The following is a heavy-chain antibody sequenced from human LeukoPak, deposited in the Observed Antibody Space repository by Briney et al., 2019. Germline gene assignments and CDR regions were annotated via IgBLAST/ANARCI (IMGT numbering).Heavy chain of an antibody. J-gene: IGHJ4*02. CDR2: ISAYNGNT. CDR1: GYTFTSYG. Sequence: ASVKVSCKASGYTFTSYGISCVRQAPGQGLEWMGWISAYNGNTNYAQKLQGRVTMTTDTSTSTAYMELRSLRSDDTAVYYCARDGGKGTMVRGVMSYWGQGTLVTVSS. D-gene: IGHD3-10*01. CDR3: ARDGGKGTMVRGVMSY. V-gene: IGHV1-18*01.